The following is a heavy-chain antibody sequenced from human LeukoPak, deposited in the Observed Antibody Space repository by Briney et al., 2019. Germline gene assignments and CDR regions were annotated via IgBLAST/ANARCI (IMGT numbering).Heavy chain of an antibody. V-gene: IGHV4-34*01. D-gene: IGHD1-1*01. CDR3: ARKNWNDGACWFDP. Sequence: SETLSLTCAVYGGSFSGYYWSWIRQPPGKGLEWIGEINHSGSTNYNPSLKSRVTISVDTSKNQFSLKLSSVTAADTAVYYCARKNWNDGACWFDPWGQGTLVTVPS. CDR1: GGSFSGYY. CDR2: INHSGST. J-gene: IGHJ5*02.